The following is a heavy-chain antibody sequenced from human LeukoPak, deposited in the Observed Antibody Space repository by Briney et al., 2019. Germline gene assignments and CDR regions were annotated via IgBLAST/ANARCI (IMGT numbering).Heavy chain of an antibody. D-gene: IGHD3-10*01. CDR3: SRGSTVRGAKYYFDY. CDR1: GFTFSSYA. CDR2: ISGSGGST. Sequence: GGSLRLSCAASGFTFSSYAMSWVRQAPGKGLEWVSAISGSGGSTYYADSVKGRFTISRDNSKNTLYLQMNSLRAEDTAVYYCSRGSTVRGAKYYFDYWGQGTLVTVSS. V-gene: IGHV3-23*01. J-gene: IGHJ4*02.